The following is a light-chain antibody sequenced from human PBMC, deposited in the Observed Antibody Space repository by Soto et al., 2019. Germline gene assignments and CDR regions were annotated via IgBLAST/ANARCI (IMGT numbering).Light chain of an antibody. J-gene: IGKJ3*01. CDR2: DAS. V-gene: IGKV3-11*01. CDR3: QQRSNWPGT. CDR1: QSVGTY. Sequence: EIVLTQSPATLSLSPGERAILSCRASQSVGTYLAWYQQKPGQAPRLLIYDASNRATGIPARFGGSWSGTDFTLTINSLEPEDFAVYYCQQRSNWPGTFGPGTKVDIK.